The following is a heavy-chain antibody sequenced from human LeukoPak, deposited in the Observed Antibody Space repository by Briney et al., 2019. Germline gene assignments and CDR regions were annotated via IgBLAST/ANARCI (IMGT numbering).Heavy chain of an antibody. CDR3: ARDSPLRGCVDY. J-gene: IGHJ4*02. CDR1: GYTFSSYV. Sequence: ASVKVSCTASGYTFSSYVMHWVRQAPGQRLEWMGIINPSGGSTSYAQKFQGRVTMTRDTSTSTVYMELSSLRSEDTAVYYCARDSPLRGCVDYWGQGTLVTVPS. CDR2: INPSGGST. D-gene: IGHD6-19*01. V-gene: IGHV1-46*01.